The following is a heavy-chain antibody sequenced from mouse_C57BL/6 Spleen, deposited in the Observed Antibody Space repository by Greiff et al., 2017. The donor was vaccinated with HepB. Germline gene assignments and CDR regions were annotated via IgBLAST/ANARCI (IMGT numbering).Heavy chain of an antibody. CDR3: ARLNVSSSGFAY. D-gene: IGHD1-1*01. CDR2: INPNNGGT. J-gene: IGHJ3*01. CDR1: GYTFTDYN. V-gene: IGHV1-22*01. Sequence: EVQLQESGPELVKPGASVKMSCKASGYTFTDYNMHWVKQSHGKSLEWIGYINPNNGGTSYNQKFKGKATLTVNKSSSTAYMELRSLTSEDSAVYYCARLNVSSSGFAYWGQGTLVTVSA.